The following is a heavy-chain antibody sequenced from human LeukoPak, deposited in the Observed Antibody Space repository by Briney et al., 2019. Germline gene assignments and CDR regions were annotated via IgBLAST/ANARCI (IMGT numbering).Heavy chain of an antibody. CDR1: GGSFSGYY. V-gene: IGHV4-34*01. Sequence: SETLSLTCAAYGGSFSGYYWSWIRQPPGKGLEWIGEINHSGSTNYNPSLKSRVTISVDTSKNQFSLKLSSVTAADTAVYYCARGLTSDYGDYAGSLFDLWGRGTLVTVSS. J-gene: IGHJ2*01. CDR3: ARGLTSDYGDYAGSLFDL. D-gene: IGHD4-17*01. CDR2: INHSGST.